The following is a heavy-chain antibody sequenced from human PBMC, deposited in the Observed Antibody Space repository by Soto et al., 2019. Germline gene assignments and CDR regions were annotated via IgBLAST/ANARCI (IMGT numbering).Heavy chain of an antibody. CDR3: ARHDVEMATIVI. Sequence: PGESLKISCKGSGYSFTSYWISGVRQMPGKGLEWMGRIDPSDSYTNYSPSFQGHVTISADKSISTAYLQWSSLKASDTAMYYCARHDVEMATIVIWGQGTMVTVSS. CDR1: GYSFTSYW. CDR2: IDPSDSYT. V-gene: IGHV5-10-1*01. J-gene: IGHJ3*02. D-gene: IGHD5-12*01.